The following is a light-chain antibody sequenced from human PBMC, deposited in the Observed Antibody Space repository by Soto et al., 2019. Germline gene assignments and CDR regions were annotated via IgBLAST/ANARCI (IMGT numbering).Light chain of an antibody. V-gene: IGKV2D-29*01. CDR1: QSPLHSDGRTY. Sequence: DAVVTQTPLSLSVTPGQTASFSCRSSQSPLHSDGRTYLYWYLQRPGQPPQLLIYGASYRFAGVSGRFSGSGSGTDFTLQISRVEAEDVGIYYCMQKGTFGQGTKLEIK. J-gene: IGKJ2*01. CDR2: GAS. CDR3: MQKGT.